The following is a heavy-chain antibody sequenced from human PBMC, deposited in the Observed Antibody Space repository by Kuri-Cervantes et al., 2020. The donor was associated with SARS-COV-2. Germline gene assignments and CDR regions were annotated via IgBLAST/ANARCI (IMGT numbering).Heavy chain of an antibody. J-gene: IGHJ6*02. CDR2: IYYSGST. D-gene: IGHD2-8*02. Sequence: GSLRLSCTVSGGSISSSSYYWGWIRQPPGKGLEWIGSIYYSGSTYYNPSLKSRVTISVDTSKNQFSLKLSSVTAADTAVYYCARHLWSDGMDAWGQGTTVTVSS. CDR3: ARHLWSDGMDA. V-gene: IGHV4-39*01. CDR1: GGSISSSSYY.